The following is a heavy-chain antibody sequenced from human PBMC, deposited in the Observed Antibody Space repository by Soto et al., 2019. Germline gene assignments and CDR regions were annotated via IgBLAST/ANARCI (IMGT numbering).Heavy chain of an antibody. J-gene: IGHJ4*02. V-gene: IGHV6-1*01. Sequence: QVQLQQSGPGLVKPSQTLSLTCAIAGDSVSSNSATWNRIRQSPSRGLEWLGRTYYRSKWYNDYAVSVKSRITINPATSKNQFSLQLNSVTPEDAAVYYCARFSAQPEPDSWGQGTLVAVSS. D-gene: IGHD6-25*01. CDR3: ARFSAQPEPDS. CDR1: GDSVSSNSAT. CDR2: TYYRSKWYN.